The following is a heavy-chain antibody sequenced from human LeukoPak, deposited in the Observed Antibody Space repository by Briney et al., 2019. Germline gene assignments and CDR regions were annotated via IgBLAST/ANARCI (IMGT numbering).Heavy chain of an antibody. CDR3: ARGTSIAVAGRLGY. CDR2: IIPIFGTA. D-gene: IGHD6-19*01. Sequence: SVKVSCKASGGTFSSYAISWVRQAPGQGLEWMGGIIPIFGTANYAQKFQGRVTITTDESTSTAYMGLSSLRSEDTAVYYCARGTSIAVAGRLGYWGQGTLVTVSS. J-gene: IGHJ4*02. CDR1: GGTFSSYA. V-gene: IGHV1-69*05.